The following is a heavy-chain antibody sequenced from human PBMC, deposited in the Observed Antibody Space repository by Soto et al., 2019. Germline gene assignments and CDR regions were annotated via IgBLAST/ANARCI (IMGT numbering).Heavy chain of an antibody. J-gene: IGHJ5*02. Sequence: PSETLSLTCAVSGDSITSIYHWAWIRQPPGRGLEWVASIYHSGTTYYNPSLKSRVTISVDTSKNQFSLRLTSVTAADTAIYYCARQLPVGATSWFDPWGQGTLVTVSS. V-gene: IGHV4-38-2*01. CDR1: GDSITSIYH. CDR3: ARQLPVGATSWFDP. CDR2: IYHSGTT. D-gene: IGHD1-26*01.